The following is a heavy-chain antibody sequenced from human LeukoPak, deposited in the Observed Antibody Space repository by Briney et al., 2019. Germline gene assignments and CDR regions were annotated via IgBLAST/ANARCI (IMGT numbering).Heavy chain of an antibody. J-gene: IGHJ4*02. CDR1: GFTFGDYA. CDR3: IRDGY. Sequence: GGSLRLSCTASGFTFGDYAMSWVRQAPGKGLEWVGLIRSKAYGGTTEYAASVKGRFTISRDDSKSIAYLQMNSLKTEDTAVYYCIRDGYWGQGTLVTVSS. CDR2: IRSKAYGGTT. V-gene: IGHV3-49*04.